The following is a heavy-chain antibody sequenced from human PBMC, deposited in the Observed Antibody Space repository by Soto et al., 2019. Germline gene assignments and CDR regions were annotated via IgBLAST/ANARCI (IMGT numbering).Heavy chain of an antibody. CDR3: ARVRFLEWNYYGMDV. CDR2: ISSSGSTI. Sequence: PGGSLRLSCAASGFTFSSYEMNWVRQAPGKGLEWVSCISSSGSTIYYADSVKGRFTISRDNAKNSLYLQMNSLRAEDTAVYYCARVRFLEWNYYGMDVWGQGTPVTVYS. CDR1: GFTFSSYE. D-gene: IGHD3-3*01. J-gene: IGHJ6*02. V-gene: IGHV3-48*03.